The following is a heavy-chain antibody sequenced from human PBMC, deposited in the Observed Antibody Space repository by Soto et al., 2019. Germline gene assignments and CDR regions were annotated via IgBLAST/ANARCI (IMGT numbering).Heavy chain of an antibody. Sequence: GGSLRLSCAAFGFTFSSYSMNWVRQAPGKGLEWVSYISSSSSTIYYADSVKGRFTISRDNAKNSLYLQMNSLRAEDTAVYYCARAPPFCSSTSCKFPFPLFDYWGQGTLVTVSS. D-gene: IGHD2-2*01. CDR3: ARAPPFCSSTSCKFPFPLFDY. J-gene: IGHJ4*02. CDR2: ISSSSSTI. V-gene: IGHV3-48*01. CDR1: GFTFSSYS.